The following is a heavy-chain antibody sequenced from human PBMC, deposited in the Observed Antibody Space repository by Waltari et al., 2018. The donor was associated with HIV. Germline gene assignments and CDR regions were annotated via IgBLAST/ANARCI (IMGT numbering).Heavy chain of an antibody. CDR1: GYTFTNYD. D-gene: IGHD6-19*01. V-gene: IGHV1-8*02. CDR3: ARPGQTSGWYLYYFDL. Sequence: QVQLVQSGAEVKKPGASVKVSCKASGYTFTNYDINWVRQAPGQGLEGMGWVNPKPSHRGPAPNSQGRGNMTGDTSRNTAYMELSGLTSGDTAVYYCARPGQTSGWYLYYFDLWGQGTLVDVSS. CDR2: VNPKPSHR. J-gene: IGHJ4*02.